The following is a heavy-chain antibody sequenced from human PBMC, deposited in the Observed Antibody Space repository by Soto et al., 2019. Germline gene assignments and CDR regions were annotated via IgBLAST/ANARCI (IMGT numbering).Heavy chain of an antibody. J-gene: IGHJ3*01. CDR2: ISTDGTTT. CDR3: ARMITDWYAFDV. V-gene: IGHV3-74*01. Sequence: GGSLRLSCAASGFTFSSYRMRWVRQAPGKGLLWVSSISTDGTTTSYADSARGRFTVSRDNARNTLYLQMNSLRDEDTAVYFCARMITDWYAFDVWGPGTTVTVSS. D-gene: IGHD3-9*01. CDR1: GFTFSSYR.